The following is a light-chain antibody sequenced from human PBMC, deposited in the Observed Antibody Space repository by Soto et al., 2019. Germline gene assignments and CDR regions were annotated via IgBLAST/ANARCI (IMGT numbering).Light chain of an antibody. CDR2: EDN. CDR3: CSYAGSSTWV. V-gene: IGLV2-23*01. J-gene: IGLJ3*02. Sequence: QSVLTQPASMSGSPGQSITISCTGTGSDVGNYNAVSWYQQHPGKVPKLMIYEDNKRTSGVSHRFSGSKSGNTASLTISGLQAEDEADYHCCSYAGSSTWVFGGGTKVTVL. CDR1: GSDVGNYNA.